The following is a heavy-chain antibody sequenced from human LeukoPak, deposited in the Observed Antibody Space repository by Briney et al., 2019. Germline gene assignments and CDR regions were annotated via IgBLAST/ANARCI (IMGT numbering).Heavy chain of an antibody. Sequence: SETLSLTCTVSRGSISSFYWSWIRQAPGKGLEWIGHVYYSGSTSYNPSLKSRVTISVDTSKNQFSLRLSSVTAADTAVYYCARSLSSSGYYYYGMDVWGQGTTVTVSS. J-gene: IGHJ6*02. CDR2: VYYSGST. V-gene: IGHV4-59*01. CDR3: ARSLSSSGYYYYGMDV. D-gene: IGHD6-6*01. CDR1: RGSISSFY.